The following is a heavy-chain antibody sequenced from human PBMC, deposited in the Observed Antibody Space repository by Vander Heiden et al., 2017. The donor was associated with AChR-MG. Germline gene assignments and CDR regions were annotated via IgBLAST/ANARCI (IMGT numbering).Heavy chain of an antibody. D-gene: IGHD3-10*01. Sequence: DVQLLESGGGLVQPRGSLRLSCAASGFSSSSYAMTWVVPAPGEGLEWVSGISGSGGSTYYADSVKGRFTISRDNSKNTLYLQMNSMRAEDTAVYHCAKERGLGYFDYWGQGNLVTVSS. CDR3: AKERGLGYFDY. CDR2: ISGSGGST. J-gene: IGHJ4*02. CDR1: GFSSSSYA. V-gene: IGHV3-23*01.